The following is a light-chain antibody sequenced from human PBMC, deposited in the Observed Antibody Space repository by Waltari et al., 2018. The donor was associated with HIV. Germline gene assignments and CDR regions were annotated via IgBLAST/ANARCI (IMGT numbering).Light chain of an antibody. CDR2: EGI. V-gene: IGLV2-23*01. CDR1: SSDVGSYNL. J-gene: IGLJ3*02. CDR3: CSYAGSSNWV. Sequence: QSALTQPASVSGSPGQSITISCTGTSSDVGSYNLVSWYQHHPGKAPKLMIYEGINRPSGVSNRFSGSKSGNTASLTISGLQAEDEADYYCCSYAGSSNWVFGGGTKLTVL.